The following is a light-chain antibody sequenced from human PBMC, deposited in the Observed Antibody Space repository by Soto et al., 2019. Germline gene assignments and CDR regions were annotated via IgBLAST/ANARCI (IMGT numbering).Light chain of an antibody. Sequence: FLTQSPDTLSLHPFELATLSCRASQSISSYLAWYQQKPGQAPRLLIYDASSRATGIPDRFSGSGSGIDFTLTISRLEPEDFAVYVCQQYGGSSRTFGPGTKVDIK. CDR3: QQYGGSSRT. V-gene: IGKV3-20*01. CDR1: QSISSY. CDR2: DAS. J-gene: IGKJ1*01.